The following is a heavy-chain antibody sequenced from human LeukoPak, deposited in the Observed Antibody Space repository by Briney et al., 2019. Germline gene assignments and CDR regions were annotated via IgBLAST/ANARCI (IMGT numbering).Heavy chain of an antibody. D-gene: IGHD6-13*01. V-gene: IGHV1-18*04. CDR2: ISAYNGNT. CDR3: ARDSLVSCQQLAKFDY. CDR1: GYTFTSYG. Sequence: ASVKVSCRASGYTFTSYGISWVRQAPGQGLEWMGWISAYNGNTNYAQKLQGRVTMTTDTSTSTAYMELRSLRSDDTAVYYCARDSLVSCQQLAKFDYWGQGTLVTVSS. J-gene: IGHJ4*02.